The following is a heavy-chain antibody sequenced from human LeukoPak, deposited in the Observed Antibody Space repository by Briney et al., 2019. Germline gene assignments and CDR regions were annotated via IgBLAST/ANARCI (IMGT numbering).Heavy chain of an antibody. CDR3: AKPRFYYYGSGSYLDY. J-gene: IGHJ4*02. V-gene: IGHV3-30*18. CDR2: ISYDGSNK. Sequence: PGRSLRLSCAASGFTFSSYGMHWVRQAPGKGLEWVAVISYDGSNKYYADSVKGRFTISRDNSKNTLYLQMNSLRAEDTAVYYCAKPRFYYYGSGSYLDYWGQGTLVAVSS. D-gene: IGHD3-10*01. CDR1: GFTFSSYG.